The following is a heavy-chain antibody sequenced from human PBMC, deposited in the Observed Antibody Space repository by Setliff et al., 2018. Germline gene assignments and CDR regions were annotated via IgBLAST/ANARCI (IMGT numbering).Heavy chain of an antibody. CDR2: INAGNGNT. Sequence: ASVKVSCKASGYTFTSYAMHWVRQAPGQRLEWMGWINAGNGNTKYSQKFQGRVTITRDTSASTAYMELSSLRSEDTAVYYCARDNIGYITGIPCYYYYYMDVWGKGTTVTVSS. J-gene: IGHJ6*03. CDR3: ARDNIGYITGIPCYYYYYMDV. D-gene: IGHD1-20*01. CDR1: GYTFTSYA. V-gene: IGHV1-3*01.